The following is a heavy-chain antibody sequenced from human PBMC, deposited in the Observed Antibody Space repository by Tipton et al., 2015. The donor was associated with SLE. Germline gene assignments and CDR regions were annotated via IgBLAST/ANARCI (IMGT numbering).Heavy chain of an antibody. CDR1: GGTFSSYA. V-gene: IGHV1-18*01. CDR3: ARVPLRFLGNAFDI. Sequence: QSGAEVKKPGSSVKVSCKASGGTFSSYAISWVRQAPGQGLEWMGWISAYNGNTNYVQKLQGRVTMTTDTSTNTAYMELRSPRSDDTAVYYCARVPLRFLGNAFDIWGQGTMVTVSS. J-gene: IGHJ3*02. D-gene: IGHD3-3*01. CDR2: ISAYNGNT.